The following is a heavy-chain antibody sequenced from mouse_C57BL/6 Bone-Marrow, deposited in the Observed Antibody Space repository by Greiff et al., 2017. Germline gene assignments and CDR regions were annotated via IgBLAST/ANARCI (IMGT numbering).Heavy chain of an antibody. CDR3: AREDGSSPNYAMDY. CDR2: INPYNGGT. V-gene: IGHV1-19*01. D-gene: IGHD1-1*01. Sequence: EVQLQQSGPVLVKPGASVKMSCKASGYTFTDYYMNWVKQSHGKSLEWIGVINPYNGGTSYNQKFKGKATLTVDKSSSTAYMELNSLTSEDSAVYYCAREDGSSPNYAMDYWGQGTSVTVSS. J-gene: IGHJ4*01. CDR1: GYTFTDYY.